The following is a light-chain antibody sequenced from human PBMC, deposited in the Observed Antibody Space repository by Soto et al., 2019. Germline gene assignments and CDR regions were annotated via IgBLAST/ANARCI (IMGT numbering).Light chain of an antibody. J-gene: IGKJ5*01. CDR3: QQYGSSRIT. Sequence: ELVLTQSPGTLSLSPGERATLSCRASQSVSSNFLAWYQQKPGQAPRLLIYGASSRATGIPDRFSGSGSGTDFTLTISRLEPEDFIVYYCQQYGSSRITFGQGTRLEIK. CDR2: GAS. CDR1: QSVSSNF. V-gene: IGKV3-20*01.